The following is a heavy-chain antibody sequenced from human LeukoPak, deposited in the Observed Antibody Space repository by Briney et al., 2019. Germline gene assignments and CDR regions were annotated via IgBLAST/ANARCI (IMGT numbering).Heavy chain of an antibody. CDR1: GFTFGDYA. V-gene: IGHV3-49*03. Sequence: PGRSLRLSCTASGFTFGDYAMSWFRQAPGKGLEWVGFIRSKAYGGTTEYAASVKGRFTISRDDSKSIAYLQMNSLKTEDTAVYYCTRQGYDFWSDYPYFDYWGQGNLVTVSP. CDR2: IRSKAYGGTT. J-gene: IGHJ4*02. D-gene: IGHD3-3*01. CDR3: TRQGYDFWSDYPYFDY.